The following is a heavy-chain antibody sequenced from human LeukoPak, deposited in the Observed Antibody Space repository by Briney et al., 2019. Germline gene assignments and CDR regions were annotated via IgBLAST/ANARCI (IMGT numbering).Heavy chain of an antibody. J-gene: IGHJ4*02. CDR3: AIDWGPDGLRYFDWSYPVDY. V-gene: IGHV3-23*01. CDR2: ISGSGGST. CDR1: GFTFSSYA. D-gene: IGHD3-9*01. Sequence: PGGSLRLSCAASGFTFSSYAMSWVRQAPGKGLEWVSAISGSGGSTYYADSVKGRFTISRDNSKNTLYLQMNSLRAEDTAVYYCAIDWGPDGLRYFDWSYPVDYWGQGTLVTVSS.